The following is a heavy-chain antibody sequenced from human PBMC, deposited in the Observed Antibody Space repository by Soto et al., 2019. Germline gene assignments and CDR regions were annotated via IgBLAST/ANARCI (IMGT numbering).Heavy chain of an antibody. CDR3: ALDHRIAVAGTNDYYYGMDV. Sequence: SETLSLTCTVSGGSISSYYWSWIRQPPGKGLEWIGYIYYSGSTNYNPSLKSRVTISVDTSKNQFSLKLSSVTAADTAVYYCALDHRIAVAGTNDYYYGMDVWGQGTTVTVSS. CDR2: IYYSGST. D-gene: IGHD6-19*01. CDR1: GGSISSYY. J-gene: IGHJ6*02. V-gene: IGHV4-59*01.